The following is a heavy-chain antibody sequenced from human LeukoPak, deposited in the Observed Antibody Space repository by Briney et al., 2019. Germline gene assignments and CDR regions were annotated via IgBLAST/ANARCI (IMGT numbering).Heavy chain of an antibody. CDR2: IYWDDDK. D-gene: IGHD1-14*01. V-gene: IGHV2-5*02. J-gene: IGHJ4*02. CDR3: THRRGGYNWNHGDFDF. CDR1: GFSLTTRPVG. Sequence: SGPTLVNPTQTLTLTCSFSGFSLTTRPVGVGWLRQPPGKALERLSLIYWDDDKRYNPSLRTRLTVTKDTSKNLVFLTMTNMDPVDTATYYCTHRRGGYNWNHGDFDFWGQGTLVTVSS.